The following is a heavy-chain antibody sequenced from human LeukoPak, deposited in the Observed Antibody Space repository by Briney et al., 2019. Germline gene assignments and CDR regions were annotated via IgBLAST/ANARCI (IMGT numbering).Heavy chain of an antibody. CDR3: ARYGDYSFDYFDY. CDR2: IYYSGST. V-gene: IGHV4-61*05. Sequence: PSETLSLTCTVSGGSIYTGGYYWAWIRQPPGKGLEWIGYIYYSGSTNYNPSLKSRVTISVDTSKNQFSLKLSSVTAADTAVYYCARYGDYSFDYFDYWGQGTLVTVSS. J-gene: IGHJ4*02. CDR1: GGSIYTGGYY. D-gene: IGHD4-17*01.